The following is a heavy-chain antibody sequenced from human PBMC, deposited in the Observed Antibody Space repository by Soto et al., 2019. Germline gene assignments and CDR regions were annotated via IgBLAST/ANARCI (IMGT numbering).Heavy chain of an antibody. CDR2: ISYDGSNK. J-gene: IGHJ4*02. Sequence: SLRLSCAASGFTFSSYGMHWVRQAPGKGLEWVAVISYDGSNKYYADSVKGRFTISRDNSKNTLYLQMNSLRAEDTAVYYCAKETSYGYSYGYPGDYWGQGTLVTVSS. CDR1: GFTFSSYG. D-gene: IGHD5-18*01. CDR3: AKETSYGYSYGYPGDY. V-gene: IGHV3-30*18.